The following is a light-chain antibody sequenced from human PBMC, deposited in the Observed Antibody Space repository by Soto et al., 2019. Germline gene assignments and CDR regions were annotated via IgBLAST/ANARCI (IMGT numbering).Light chain of an antibody. Sequence: DIVMTQSPDSLAVSLGERATINCKSIQSVLYTSNSKNYLAWYQQKPGQHPKLLIHWASTRESGVPDRFSGSGSGTDFTLTISSLQAEDVAVYYCQQYYRIPRTFGQGTKVEIK. CDR3: QQYYRIPRT. CDR1: QSVLYTSNSKNY. V-gene: IGKV4-1*01. CDR2: WAS. J-gene: IGKJ1*01.